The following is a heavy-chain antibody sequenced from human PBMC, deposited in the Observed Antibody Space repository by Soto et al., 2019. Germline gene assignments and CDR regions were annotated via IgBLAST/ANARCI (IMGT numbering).Heavy chain of an antibody. V-gene: IGHV3-7*05. Sequence: GGSLRLSCAASGFTFSSYWMSWVRQAPGKGLEWVANIKQDGSEKYYVDSVKGRFTISRDNAKNSLYLQMNSLRAGDTAVYYCARDGTQYYYYGMDVWGQGTTVTVSS. CDR2: IKQDGSEK. D-gene: IGHD1-26*01. CDR1: GFTFSSYW. J-gene: IGHJ6*02. CDR3: ARDGTQYYYYGMDV.